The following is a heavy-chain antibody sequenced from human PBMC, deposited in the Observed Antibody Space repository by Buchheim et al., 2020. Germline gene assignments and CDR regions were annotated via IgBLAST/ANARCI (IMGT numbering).Heavy chain of an antibody. Sequence: EVQLVESGGGLVQPGGSLRLSCAASGFTFSDHYMDWVRQAPGKGLEWVGRTRNKANSYTTQYAASVKGRFTISRDASENSLYLQMNSLKTEDTAVYYCARVMYSSGWPYFDYWGQGTL. CDR2: TRNKANSYTT. J-gene: IGHJ4*02. D-gene: IGHD6-19*01. CDR3: ARVMYSSGWPYFDY. CDR1: GFTFSDHY. V-gene: IGHV3-72*01.